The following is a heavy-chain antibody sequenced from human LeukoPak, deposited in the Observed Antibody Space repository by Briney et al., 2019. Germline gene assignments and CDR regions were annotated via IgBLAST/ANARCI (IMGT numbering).Heavy chain of an antibody. CDR2: ISYDGSNK. D-gene: IGHD2-2*01. Sequence: GRSLRLSCAASGFTFSSYGMHWVRQAPGKGLEWVAVISYDGSNKYYADSVKGRFTISRDNSKNTLYLQMNSLRAEDTAVYYCAKVVVVPAAILKIPEDAFDIWGQGIMVTVSS. CDR3: AKVVVVPAAILKIPEDAFDI. V-gene: IGHV3-30*18. CDR1: GFTFSSYG. J-gene: IGHJ3*02.